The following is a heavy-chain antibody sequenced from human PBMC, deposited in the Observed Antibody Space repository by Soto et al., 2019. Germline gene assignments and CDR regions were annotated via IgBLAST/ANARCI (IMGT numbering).Heavy chain of an antibody. CDR3: SRGPQGVGGRRLAY. CDR1: GFTFSSYG. J-gene: IGHJ4*02. CDR2: IWYDGSNK. D-gene: IGHD1-26*01. V-gene: IGHV3-33*01. Sequence: QVQLVESGGGVVQPGRSLRLSCAASGFTFSSYGMHWVRQAPGKGLEWVAVIWYDGSNKYYADSVKGRFTISRDNSKNTLYLQMNSLRAEDPAVYYCSRGPQGVGGRRLAYWGQRALVNVSS.